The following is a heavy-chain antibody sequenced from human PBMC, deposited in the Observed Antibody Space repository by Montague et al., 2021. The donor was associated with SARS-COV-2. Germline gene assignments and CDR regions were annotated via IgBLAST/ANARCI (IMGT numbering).Heavy chain of an antibody. J-gene: IGHJ6*02. CDR2: IYSGGST. Sequence: SLRLSCPASGFTVSSNCMSWVRQAPGKGLEWVSVIYSGGSTYYADSVKGRFTISRDNSKNTLYLQMNSLRAEDTAVYYCARGGHYSNYWYGMDVWGQGTTVTVSS. CDR3: ARGGHYSNYWYGMDV. CDR1: GFTVSSNC. V-gene: IGHV3-66*02. D-gene: IGHD4-11*01.